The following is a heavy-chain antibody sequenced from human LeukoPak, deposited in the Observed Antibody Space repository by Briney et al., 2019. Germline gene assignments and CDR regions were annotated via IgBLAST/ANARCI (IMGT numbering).Heavy chain of an antibody. Sequence: PGGSLRLSCAASGFTFSSYGMHWVRQAPGKGLEWVAVISYDGSNKYYADSVKGRFTISRDNAKNSLYLQMNSLRAEDTAVYYCARHYYDFWSGYYTPPYYYYMDVWGKGTTVTVSS. J-gene: IGHJ6*03. CDR2: ISYDGSNK. D-gene: IGHD3-3*01. CDR1: GFTFSSYG. CDR3: ARHYYDFWSGYYTPPYYYYMDV. V-gene: IGHV3-30*03.